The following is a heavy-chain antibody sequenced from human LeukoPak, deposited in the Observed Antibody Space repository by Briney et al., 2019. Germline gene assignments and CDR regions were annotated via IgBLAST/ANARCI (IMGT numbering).Heavy chain of an antibody. CDR3: ARDGDCGGDCYHLRGNWFDP. CDR1: GGTFSSYA. CDR2: IIPIFGTA. V-gene: IGHV1-69*13. Sequence: SVKVSCKASGGTFSSYAISWVRQAPGQGLEWMGGIIPIFGTANYAQKFQGRVTITADESTSTAYMELSSLRSEDTAVYYCARDGDCGGDCYHLRGNWFDPWGQGTLVTVSS. J-gene: IGHJ5*02. D-gene: IGHD2-21*02.